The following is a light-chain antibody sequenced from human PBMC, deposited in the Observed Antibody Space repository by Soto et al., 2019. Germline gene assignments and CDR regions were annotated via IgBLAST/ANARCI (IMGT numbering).Light chain of an antibody. CDR3: QQYDNFLRT. J-gene: IGKJ1*01. CDR1: QNIHSG. Sequence: DIQMTQSPSTLSASIGDRVTITSRASQNIHSGLAWYQQKPGQAPKLLIYKASKLQGGVPSRFSGSGSGTEFTLTISGLQPDDFGSYYCQQYDNFLRTFGQGTKV. CDR2: KAS. V-gene: IGKV1-5*03.